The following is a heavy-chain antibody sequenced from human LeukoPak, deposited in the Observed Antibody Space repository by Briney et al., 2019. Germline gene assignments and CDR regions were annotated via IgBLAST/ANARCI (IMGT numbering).Heavy chain of an antibody. V-gene: IGHV1-2*02. D-gene: IGHD1-20*01. Sequence: GASVKVSCKASGYTFTGYYMHWVRQAPGQGLEWMGWINPNSGGTNYAQKFQGRVTMTRDTSISTAYMELSRLRSDDTAVYYCARVITGSLTPYDYWGQGTPVTLSS. CDR3: ARVITGSLTPYDY. J-gene: IGHJ4*02. CDR2: INPNSGGT. CDR1: GYTFTGYY.